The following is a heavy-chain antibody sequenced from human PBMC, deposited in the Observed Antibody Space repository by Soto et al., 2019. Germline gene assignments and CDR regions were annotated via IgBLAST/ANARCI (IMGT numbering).Heavy chain of an antibody. V-gene: IGHV4-59*02. CDR1: GASVNNDY. Sequence: QVQLQESGPGLVKPSETLSLTCTVSGASVNNDYWTWIRQSAGKGLGCIGYISYSGTINYNPSFRSRVSMSLDTSKNQFYLRLSSVAAADTAFYYCARVIGGRKLFADWGQGTLGTVSS. D-gene: IGHD3-16*01. J-gene: IGHJ4*02. CDR3: ARVIGGRKLFAD. CDR2: ISYSGTI.